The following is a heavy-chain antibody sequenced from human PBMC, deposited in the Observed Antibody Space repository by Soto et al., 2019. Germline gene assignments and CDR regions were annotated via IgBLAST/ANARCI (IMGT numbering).Heavy chain of an antibody. CDR1: GYTLTRLS. CDR3: TTDRGYSGSRFDY. Sequence: GASVKVSCKVSGYTLTRLSMHCVRHSPGKGLEWMGGFDPEDDETTYAEKFQGRVTMTEDTSTDTAYLELGSLRSEDTAVYYCTTDRGYSGSRFDYWGQGTLVTVSS. D-gene: IGHD1-26*01. J-gene: IGHJ4*02. CDR2: FDPEDDET. V-gene: IGHV1-24*01.